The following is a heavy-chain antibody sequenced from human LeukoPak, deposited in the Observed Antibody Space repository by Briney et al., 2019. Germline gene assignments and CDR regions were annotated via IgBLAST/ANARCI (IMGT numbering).Heavy chain of an antibody. Sequence: GGSLRLSCAASGFTFSSYAMSWVRQAPGKGLEWVSPISGSGGSTYYADSVKGRFTISRDNSKNTLYLQMNSLRAEDTAVYYCAKEVGVAATTISVPFACSGQRTLVSVSS. CDR1: GFTFSSYA. CDR3: AKEVGVAATTISVPFAC. CDR2: ISGSGGST. J-gene: IGHJ4*02. D-gene: IGHD2-15*01. V-gene: IGHV3-23*01.